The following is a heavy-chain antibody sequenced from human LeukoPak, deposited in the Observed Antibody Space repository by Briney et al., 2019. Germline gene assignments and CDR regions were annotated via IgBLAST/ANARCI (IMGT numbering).Heavy chain of an antibody. J-gene: IGHJ4*02. CDR2: MNPNSGNT. CDR1: GYTFTSYD. D-gene: IGHD6-13*01. V-gene: IGHV1-8*01. Sequence: ASVKVSCKASGYTFTSYDINWVRQATGQGLEWMGWMNPNSGNTGYAQKFQGRVTMTRNTSISTAYMELSSLRPEDTAVYYCARDSSSWSSRTFDYWGQGTLVTVSS. CDR3: ARDSSSWSSRTFDY.